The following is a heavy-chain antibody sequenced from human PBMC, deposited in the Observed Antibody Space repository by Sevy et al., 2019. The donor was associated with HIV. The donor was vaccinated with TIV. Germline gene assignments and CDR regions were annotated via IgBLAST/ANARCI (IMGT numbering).Heavy chain of an antibody. CDR3: ASCFKSGGCYSGGRIDYWGQGFDV. CDR2: IIPIFGTA. CDR1: GGTFSSYA. Sequence: ASVKVSCKASGGTFSSYAISWVRQAPGQGLEWMGGIIPIFGTANYAQKFQGRVTITADESTSTAYMELSSLRSEDTAVYYCASCFKSGGCYSGGRIDYWGQGFDVWGRGTMVTVSS. J-gene: IGHJ3*01. V-gene: IGHV1-69*13. D-gene: IGHD2-15*01.